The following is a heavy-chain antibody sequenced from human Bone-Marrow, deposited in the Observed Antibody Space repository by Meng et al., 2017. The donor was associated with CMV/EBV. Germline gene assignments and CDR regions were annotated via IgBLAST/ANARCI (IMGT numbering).Heavy chain of an antibody. J-gene: IGHJ3*01. Sequence: GGSLRLSCAASGFTFSSYDMHWVRQATGKGLEWVSAIGTAGDTYYPGSVKGRFTISRENAKNSLYLQMNYLTAGDTAVYYCARGGSDAFDVWGQGTMVTLSS. CDR1: GFTFSSYD. CDR2: IGTAGDT. V-gene: IGHV3-13*01. CDR3: ARGGSDAFDV.